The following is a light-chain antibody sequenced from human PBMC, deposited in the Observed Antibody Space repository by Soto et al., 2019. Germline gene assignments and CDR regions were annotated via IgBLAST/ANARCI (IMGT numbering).Light chain of an antibody. J-gene: IGLJ2*01. CDR1: TTNIGAGYE. CDR3: SSHTSSNTHVL. V-gene: IGLV1-40*01. CDR2: GHN. Sequence: QSALTQPPSVSGAPGQRVTISCTGSTTNIGAGYEVHWYQQRPGTAPKLLVSGHNIRPSGVPDRFYGSKSGNTASLTISGLQAEDEADYYCSSHTSSNTHVLFGGGTKLTVL.